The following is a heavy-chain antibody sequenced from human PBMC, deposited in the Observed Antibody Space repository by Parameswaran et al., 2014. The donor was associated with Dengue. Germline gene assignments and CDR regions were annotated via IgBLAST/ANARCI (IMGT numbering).Heavy chain of an antibody. CDR3: ARGVGSGSYSVDY. Sequence: RWIRQPPGKGLEWIGEIYHSGSTNYNPSLKSRVTISVDKSKNQFSLKLSSVTAADTAVYYCARGVGSGSYSVDYWGQGNPGHRLL. D-gene: IGHD1-26*01. J-gene: IGHJ4*02. V-gene: IGHV4-4*02. CDR2: IYHSGST.